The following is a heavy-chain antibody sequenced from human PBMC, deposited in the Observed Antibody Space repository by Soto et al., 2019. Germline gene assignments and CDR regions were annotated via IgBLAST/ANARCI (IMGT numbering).Heavy chain of an antibody. V-gene: IGHV4-59*01. CDR2: IYYRGST. CDR3: GRRTVTKIYYYGMDV. D-gene: IGHD4-17*01. J-gene: IGHJ6*02. CDR1: GGSISSCY. Sequence: SETRSRTCFASGGSISSCYWTCSRQPPGKGLEWIGHIYYRGSTYYDPSPKRRVTRPVDTCKSQFSLRLNSVTAPATAVYSRGRRTVTKIYYYGMDVWGQRTTVTVSS.